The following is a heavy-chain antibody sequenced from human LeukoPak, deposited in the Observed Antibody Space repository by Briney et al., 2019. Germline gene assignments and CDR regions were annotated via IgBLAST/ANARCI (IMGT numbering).Heavy chain of an antibody. CDR2: ISSSSGYT. D-gene: IGHD3-9*01. Sequence: GGSLRLSCAASRFTFSDYYMSWIRQAPGKGLEWVSYISSSSGYTKYADSVKGRFTISRDNAKSSLYLQMNSLRAEDTAVYYCARLVNRAFDVWGQGTMVIVSS. CDR3: ARLVNRAFDV. V-gene: IGHV3-11*03. CDR1: RFTFSDYY. J-gene: IGHJ3*01.